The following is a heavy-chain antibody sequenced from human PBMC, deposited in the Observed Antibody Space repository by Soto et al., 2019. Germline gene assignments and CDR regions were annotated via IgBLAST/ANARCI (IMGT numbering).Heavy chain of an antibody. D-gene: IGHD3-10*01. J-gene: IGHJ4*02. V-gene: IGHV3-23*01. CDR2: XSGSGGST. CDR3: AKGTYSYGSAPYYFDD. CDR1: GFTFSSYA. Sequence: VGSLRLSCEASGFTFSSYAMSWVRQAPGKGLXWXSAXSGSGGSTYSADSVKGRFTIYRDNSKNTLYLKMNSLRAEDTAVYYCAKGTYSYGSAPYYFDDWGRGTLVTVSS.